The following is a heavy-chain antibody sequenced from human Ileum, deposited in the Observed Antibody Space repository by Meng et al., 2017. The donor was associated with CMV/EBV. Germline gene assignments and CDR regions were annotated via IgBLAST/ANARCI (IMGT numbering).Heavy chain of an antibody. V-gene: IGHV4-4*02. CDR1: GYSVSSNKW. D-gene: IGHD3-22*01. CDR2: IRHSGTP. Sequence: SLHCDVSGYSVSSNKWWSWVRQPPGKGVEWIGEIRHSGTPTYNPSLKSRVTISLDESKIEFSLKLSSVTAADTAVYYCTRNGYYSLDYWSPGTLVTVSS. J-gene: IGHJ4*02. CDR3: TRNGYYSLDY.